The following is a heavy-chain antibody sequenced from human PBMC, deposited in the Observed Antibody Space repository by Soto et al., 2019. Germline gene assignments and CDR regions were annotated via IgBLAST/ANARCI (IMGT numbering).Heavy chain of an antibody. V-gene: IGHV4-30-4*01. CDR3: ARFPRGYSYAFHY. Sequence: SETLSLTCTVSGGSISSGDYYRSWIRQPPGKGLEWIGYIYYSGSTYYNPSLKSRVTMTVDTSKNQFSLKLSSVTAADTAVYYCARFPRGYSYAFHYWGQGALVTVSS. J-gene: IGHJ4*02. CDR1: GGSISSGDYY. CDR2: IYYSGST. D-gene: IGHD5-18*01.